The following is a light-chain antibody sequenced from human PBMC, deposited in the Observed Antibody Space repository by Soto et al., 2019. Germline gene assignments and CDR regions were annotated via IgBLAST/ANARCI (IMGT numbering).Light chain of an antibody. Sequence: QSALTQPASVSGSPGQSITLSCTGTSSDVGSYNLFSWYQQHPGKAPKLMIYEGSKRHSGVANRFSGSKSGNTASLTISGLQSEDEADYYCCSYAGSTIVVFGGGTKLTVL. J-gene: IGLJ2*01. V-gene: IGLV2-23*01. CDR2: EGS. CDR3: CSYAGSTIVV. CDR1: SSDVGSYNL.